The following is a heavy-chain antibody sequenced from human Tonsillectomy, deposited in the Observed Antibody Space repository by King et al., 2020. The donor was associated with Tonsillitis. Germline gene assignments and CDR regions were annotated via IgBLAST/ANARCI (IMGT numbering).Heavy chain of an antibody. D-gene: IGHD1-26*01. CDR2: XXXGGXT. CDR3: ASGAAYYYYGMDV. Sequence: VQLVESGGGLVQPGGSLRLSCAASGFTVSNNYMSWVRQAPGKGLEWVSVXXXGGXTYYADSVKGRFTISRHNSKNTLYLQMNXLRAEDTAVYYCASGAAYYYYGMDVWGQGTTVTVSS. V-gene: IGHV3-53*04. CDR1: GFTVSNNY. J-gene: IGHJ6*02.